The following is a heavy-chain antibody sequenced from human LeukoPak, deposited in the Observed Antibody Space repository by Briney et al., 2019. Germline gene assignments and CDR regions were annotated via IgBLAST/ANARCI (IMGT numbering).Heavy chain of an antibody. V-gene: IGHV3-48*03. Sequence: GGSLRLSCAASGFPVNKYEIHWVRQAPGKGLEWISYVDAGATSTNYADSVWGRFTLSRDNAQNSVHLQMNSLRDEDTAVYYCVRGRLLRSTKYFDSRGQGALVTVSS. CDR1: GFPVNKYE. CDR3: VRGRLLRSTKYFDS. J-gene: IGHJ4*02. D-gene: IGHD2-21*02. CDR2: VDAGATST.